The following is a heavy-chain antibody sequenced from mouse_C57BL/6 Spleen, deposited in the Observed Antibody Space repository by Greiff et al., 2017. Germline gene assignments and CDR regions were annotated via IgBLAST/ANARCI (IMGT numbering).Heavy chain of an antibody. CDR3: ARHYGSSPYYAMDY. CDR1: GFSLTSYG. CDR2: IWSDGSP. V-gene: IGHV2-6-1*01. Sequence: QVQLQPSGPGLVAPSQSLSITCTVSGFSLTSYGVHLVRQPPGKGLEWLVVIWSDGSPTSTSALKSRLSISKDNSKSQVFLKMNSLQTDDTSMYYCARHYGSSPYYAMDYWGQGTSVTVSS. D-gene: IGHD1-1*01. J-gene: IGHJ4*01.